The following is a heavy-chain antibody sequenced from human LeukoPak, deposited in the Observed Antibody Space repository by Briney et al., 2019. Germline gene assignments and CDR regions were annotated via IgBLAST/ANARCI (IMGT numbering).Heavy chain of an antibody. CDR1: GYSFTSYW. CDR3: ARLYLPYTSAWYGSAFDI. V-gene: IGHV5-51*01. CDR2: IYPADSDT. J-gene: IGHJ3*02. D-gene: IGHD6-13*01. Sequence: GESLKISCRVSGYSFTSYWIGWVRQMPGKGLEWMGIIYPADSDTTYSPSFQGQVTISADKSISTAYLQWSSLKASDTAMYYCARLYLPYTSAWYGSAFDIWGQGTMVTVSS.